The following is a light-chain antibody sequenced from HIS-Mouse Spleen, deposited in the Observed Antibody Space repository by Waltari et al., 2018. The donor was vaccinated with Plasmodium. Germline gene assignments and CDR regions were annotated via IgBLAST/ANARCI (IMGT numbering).Light chain of an antibody. CDR3: QQYYSTPYT. J-gene: IGKJ2*01. Sequence: DIVMTQSTDSLAVSLGERATINCKSSQSVLYSSNHKNYLAWYQQKPGQPPKLLIYWASTRESGVPDRFSGSGSGTDFTLTISSLQAEDVAVYYCQQYYSTPYTFGQGTKLEIK. CDR2: WAS. CDR1: QSVLYSSNHKNY. V-gene: IGKV4-1*01.